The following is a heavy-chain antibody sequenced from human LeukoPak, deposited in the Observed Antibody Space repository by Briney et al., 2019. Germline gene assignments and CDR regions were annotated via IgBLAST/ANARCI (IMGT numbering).Heavy chain of an antibody. CDR2: ISGSGGST. Sequence: GGSLRLSCAASGFTFSSYAMSWVRQAPGKGLEWVSAISGSGGSTYYADSVKGRFTISRDNSKNTLYLQMNSLRAEDTAVYYCAKARRYCSGGSCYPYFDYWGQGTLVTVSS. V-gene: IGHV3-23*01. J-gene: IGHJ4*02. D-gene: IGHD2-15*01. CDR1: GFTFSSYA. CDR3: AKARRYCSGGSCYPYFDY.